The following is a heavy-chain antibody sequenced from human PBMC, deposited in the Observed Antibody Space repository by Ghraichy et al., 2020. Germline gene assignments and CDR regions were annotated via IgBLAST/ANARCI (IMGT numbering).Heavy chain of an antibody. V-gene: IGHV1-18*01. Sequence: ASVKVSCKASGYTFTSYGISWVRQAPGQGLEWMGWISAYNGNTNYAQKLQGRVTMTTNTSTSTAYMELRSLRSDDTAVYYCARGRGSTTVTTNFDYWGQGTLVTVSS. CDR2: ISAYNGNT. J-gene: IGHJ4*02. CDR3: ARGRGSTTVTTNFDY. CDR1: GYTFTSYG. D-gene: IGHD4-17*01.